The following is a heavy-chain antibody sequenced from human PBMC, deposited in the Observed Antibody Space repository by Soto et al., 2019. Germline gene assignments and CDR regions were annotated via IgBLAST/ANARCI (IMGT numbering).Heavy chain of an antibody. Sequence: QVQLVESGGGVVQPGRSLRLSCAPSGFSFSDFGMHWVRQAPGKGLERVAAISHDGSNQYYGDSVKGRFSISRVQSNNRLYLQMNILKVEDSAIYYCAKETRSRAVTATRVNGMDVWGQGTTVTVSS. CDR1: GFSFSDFG. V-gene: IGHV3-30*18. CDR3: AKETRSRAVTATRVNGMDV. D-gene: IGHD2-21*02. J-gene: IGHJ6*02. CDR2: ISHDGSNQ.